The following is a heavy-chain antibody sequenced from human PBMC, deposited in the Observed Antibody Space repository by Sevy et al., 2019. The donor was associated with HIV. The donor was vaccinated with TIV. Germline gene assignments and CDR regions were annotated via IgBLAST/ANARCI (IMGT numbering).Heavy chain of an antibody. CDR2: IYYSGST. Sequence: SETLSLTCTVSGGSISSSSYYWGWIRQPTGKGLEWIGSIYYSGSTYYNPSLKSRVTISVDTSKNQFSLKLSSVTAADTAVYYCARRGDAFDIWGQGTMVTVSS. CDR3: ARRGDAFDI. CDR1: GGSISSSSYY. J-gene: IGHJ3*02. V-gene: IGHV4-39*01.